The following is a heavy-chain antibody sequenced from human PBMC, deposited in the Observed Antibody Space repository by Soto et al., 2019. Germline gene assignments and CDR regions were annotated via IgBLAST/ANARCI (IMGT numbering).Heavy chain of an antibody. CDR2: IYYSGST. CDR1: GGSISSYY. Sequence: SETLSLTCTVSGGSISSYYWSWIRQPPGKGLEWIGYIYYSGSTNYNPSLKSRVTISVDTSKNQFSLKLSSVTAADTAVYYCARGLTDYYDSSGYSYYFDYWGQGTLVTVSS. V-gene: IGHV4-59*01. CDR3: ARGLTDYYDSSGYSYYFDY. J-gene: IGHJ4*02. D-gene: IGHD3-22*01.